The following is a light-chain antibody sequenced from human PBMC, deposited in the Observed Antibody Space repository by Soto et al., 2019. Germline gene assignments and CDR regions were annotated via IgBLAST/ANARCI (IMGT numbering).Light chain of an antibody. CDR3: HYGQV. Sequence: EIVLTQSPGTLSLSPGERATLSCRASQSFNSIYLAWYQQKPGQAPRLLIYGASRRATGIPDRFSGSGSETDFTLTISRLEPEDFAVYHCHYGQVFGQGTKLEIK. V-gene: IGKV3-20*01. CDR2: GAS. CDR1: QSFNSIY. J-gene: IGKJ2*01.